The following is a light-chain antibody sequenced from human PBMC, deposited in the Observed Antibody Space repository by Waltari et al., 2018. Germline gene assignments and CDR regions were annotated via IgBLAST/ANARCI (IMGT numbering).Light chain of an antibody. Sequence: EIVLTQSPGTLSLSPGESATLSCRASQRISTTYLAWYQQKPGHTPRLLIYDASSPATGIPDRFRGSGSGTDFTLTVSRVEPEDFAVYYCQQYGHSPPYTFGQGTKLEIK. CDR1: QRISTTY. CDR2: DAS. V-gene: IGKV3-20*01. CDR3: QQYGHSPPYT. J-gene: IGKJ2*01.